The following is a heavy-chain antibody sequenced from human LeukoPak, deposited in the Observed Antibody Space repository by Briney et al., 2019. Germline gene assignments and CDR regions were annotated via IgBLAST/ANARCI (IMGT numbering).Heavy chain of an antibody. J-gene: IGHJ6*02. CDR3: ARLSGKSVYYAYYGMDV. D-gene: IGHD3-22*01. CDR1: GFTFSSYA. CDR2: ISGSGGST. Sequence: GGSLRLSCAASGFTFSSYAMSWVRQAPGKGLEWVSAISGSGGSTYYADSVKGRFTISRDNSKNTLYLQMNSLRAEDTAVYYCARLSGKSVYYAYYGMDVWGQGTTVTVSS. V-gene: IGHV3-23*01.